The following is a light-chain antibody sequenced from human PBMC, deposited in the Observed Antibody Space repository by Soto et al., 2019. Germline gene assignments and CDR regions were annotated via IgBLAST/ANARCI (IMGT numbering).Light chain of an antibody. Sequence: DIQMTQSPSTLSASVGDRVTITCRASQGISSWLVWYQQKPGKAPKLLIYAASSLQSGVPSRFSGSGSGTDFTLTISSLQPEDFATYYCQQANSFLSITFGQGTRLEIK. J-gene: IGKJ5*01. CDR1: QGISSW. CDR3: QQANSFLSIT. V-gene: IGKV1-12*02. CDR2: AAS.